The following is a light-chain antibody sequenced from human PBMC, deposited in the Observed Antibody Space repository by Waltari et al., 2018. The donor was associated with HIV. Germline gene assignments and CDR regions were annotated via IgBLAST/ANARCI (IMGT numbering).Light chain of an antibody. CDR3: SSHAGSKVV. J-gene: IGLJ2*01. Sequence: QSALTQPPSASGSPGQSVTLSCTGTSCDLGGYNYVSWPQQHPGKAPKLMIYDVIKRPSGVPDRFSGSKSGNTASLTVSGLQPEDEADYYCSSHAGSKVVFGGGTRLTVL. CDR1: SCDLGGYNY. CDR2: DVI. V-gene: IGLV2-8*01.